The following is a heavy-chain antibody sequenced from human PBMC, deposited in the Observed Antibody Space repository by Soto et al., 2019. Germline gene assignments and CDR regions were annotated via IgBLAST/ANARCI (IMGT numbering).Heavy chain of an antibody. CDR2: IFYSGST. D-gene: IGHD6-19*01. Sequence: SETLSLTCTVSGGSISSGDYYWSWIRQPPGKGLEWIGYIFYSGSTYYNPSLKSRVTISVDTSKNQFSLKLSSVTAADTAVYYCARQQWLVLNAFDIWGQGTMVTVSS. V-gene: IGHV4-30-4*02. CDR3: ARQQWLVLNAFDI. J-gene: IGHJ3*02. CDR1: GGSISSGDYY.